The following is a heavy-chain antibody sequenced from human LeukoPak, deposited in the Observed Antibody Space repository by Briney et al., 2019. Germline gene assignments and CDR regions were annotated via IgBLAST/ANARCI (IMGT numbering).Heavy chain of an antibody. D-gene: IGHD2-21*01. Sequence: GGSLRLSCAASGLTFSTYWMGWVRQAPGKGLEWVAHIKQDGSEKYYVDSVKGRVTISRDNARDSLYLQMNSLRVEDTALYYWVGGAEGGHFGDSWGQGTLVTVS. CDR1: GLTFSTYW. CDR3: VGGAEGGHFGDS. V-gene: IGHV3-7*01. J-gene: IGHJ4*02. CDR2: IKQDGSEK.